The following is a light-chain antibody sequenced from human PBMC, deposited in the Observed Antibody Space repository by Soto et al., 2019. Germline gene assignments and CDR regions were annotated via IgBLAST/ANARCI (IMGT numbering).Light chain of an antibody. Sequence: LTQYVSCLSASVRDRVTITCRASQSISTYLNWYQQKAGLAPKLLIYAASSLQSGVPSRFSGSGSGTDFTLTISSLQPEDFAVYYCQQYNNLPRRTFGQGAKA. CDR2: AAS. CDR3: QQYNNLPRRT. V-gene: IGKV1-39*02. J-gene: IGKJ1*01. CDR1: QSISTY.